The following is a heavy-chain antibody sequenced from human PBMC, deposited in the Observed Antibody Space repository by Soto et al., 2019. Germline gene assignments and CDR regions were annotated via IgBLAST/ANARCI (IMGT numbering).Heavy chain of an antibody. CDR2: ISGSGGGT. J-gene: IGHJ4*02. CDR3: AKGPTYYYDSSGYFDY. D-gene: IGHD3-22*01. Sequence: SGGSLRLSCAASGFTFSRYAMTWVRQAPGKGLEWVSAISGSGGGTYYADSVKGRFTISRDNSKNTLYLQMNSLRAEDTAVYYCAKGPTYYYDSSGYFDYWGQGTLVTV. CDR1: GFTFSRYA. V-gene: IGHV3-23*01.